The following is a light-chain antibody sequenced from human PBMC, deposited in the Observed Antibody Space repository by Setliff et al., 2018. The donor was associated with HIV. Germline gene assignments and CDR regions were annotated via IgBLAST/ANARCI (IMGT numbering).Light chain of an antibody. CDR3: SSYAITNTLP. V-gene: IGLV2-14*01. Sequence: QSALAQPASVSGSPGQSITISCTGTTSDVGGYNYVSWYQQHPGKAPKLIIYEVKNRPSGVSNRFSGSKSGNTASLTISGLQAEDEADYYRSSYAITNTLPFGTGTKVTVL. J-gene: IGLJ1*01. CDR2: EVK. CDR1: TSDVGGYNY.